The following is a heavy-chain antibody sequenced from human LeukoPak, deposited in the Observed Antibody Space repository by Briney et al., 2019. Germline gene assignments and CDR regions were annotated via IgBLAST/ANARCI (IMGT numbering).Heavy chain of an antibody. J-gene: IGHJ3*02. V-gene: IGHV4-4*08. Sequence: ETLSLTCTVSGGSISSYYWSWIRQPPGKGLEWIGYIYTSGSTNYNPSLKSRVTMSVDTSKNQFSLKLSSVTAADTAVYYCAREGAIVVVPGVDAFDIWGQGTMVTVSS. CDR2: IYTSGST. CDR3: AREGAIVVVPGVDAFDI. D-gene: IGHD2-2*01. CDR1: GGSISSYY.